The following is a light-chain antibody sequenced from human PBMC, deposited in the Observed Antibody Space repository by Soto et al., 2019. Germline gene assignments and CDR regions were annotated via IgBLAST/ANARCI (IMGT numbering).Light chain of an antibody. J-gene: IGLJ2*01. V-gene: IGLV2-14*01. CDR3: CSYAGSYVV. CDR1: SSDVGGYNY. CDR2: EVS. Sequence: QSVLTQPASVSGSPGQSITISCTGTSSDVGGYNYVSWYQQHPGKAPKLMIYEVSNRPSGVSNRFSGSKSGNTASLTISGLQAEDEADYYCCSYAGSYVVFGGGTKLTVL.